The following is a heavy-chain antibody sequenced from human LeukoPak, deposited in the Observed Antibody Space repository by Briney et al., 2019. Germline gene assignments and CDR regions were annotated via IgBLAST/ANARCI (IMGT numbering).Heavy chain of an antibody. J-gene: IGHJ4*02. CDR2: MNPNSGNT. CDR3: ARGVAVLLWFGELWD. V-gene: IGHV1-8*01. CDR1: GYTFTTYD. D-gene: IGHD3-10*01. Sequence: ASVKVSCKASGYTFTTYDIIWVRQATGQGLEWMGWMNPNSGNTGYAQKFQGRATMTRDTSTSTVYMELSSLRSEDTAVYYCARGVAVLLWFGELWDWGQGTLVTVSS.